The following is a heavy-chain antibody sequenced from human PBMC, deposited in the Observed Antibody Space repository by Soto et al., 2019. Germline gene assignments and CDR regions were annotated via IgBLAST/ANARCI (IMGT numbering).Heavy chain of an antibody. V-gene: IGHV1-2*02. J-gene: IGHJ4*02. CDR2: INPNSGGT. CDR1: GYTFTVYY. D-gene: IGHD1-26*01. Sequence: QVQLVQSGAEVKKPGASVKVSCKASGYTFTVYYMHWVRQAPGQGPEWMGWINPNSGGTMYSRKDQGRLTMTWDTSITTAYMALTNLTSDDAAVYYCARDLAKGGGSAGFDQWGQGTLVTVSS. CDR3: ARDLAKGGGSAGFDQ.